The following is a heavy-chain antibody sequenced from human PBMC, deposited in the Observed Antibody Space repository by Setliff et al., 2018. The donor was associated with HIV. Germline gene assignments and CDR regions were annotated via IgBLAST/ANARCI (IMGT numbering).Heavy chain of an antibody. J-gene: IGHJ4*02. CDR2: ISYDGSNK. CDR1: GFIFSSYA. Sequence: GGSLRLSCAASGFIFSSYAMHWVRQAPGKGLEWVAVISYDGSNKYYVDSVKGRFTISRDNAKNSLYLQMNSLRAEDTAVYYCASHFGYCSSTSCEGYWGQGALVTVSS. CDR3: ASHFGYCSSTSCEGY. D-gene: IGHD2-2*01. V-gene: IGHV3-30*07.